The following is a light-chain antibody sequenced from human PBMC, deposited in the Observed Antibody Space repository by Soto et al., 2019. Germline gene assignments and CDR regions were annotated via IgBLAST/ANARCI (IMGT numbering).Light chain of an antibody. J-gene: IGKJ1*01. CDR3: QQYDANPWT. CDR1: QNINSW. V-gene: IGKV1-5*01. Sequence: DIQMTQSPSTLSASVGDRVTITCRASQNINSWLAWYQQKPGKAPKLLIYAASSLESGVPSRFSGSRSGTEFTLTIISLQPDDFATYYCQQYDANPWTFGQVTKVEIK. CDR2: AAS.